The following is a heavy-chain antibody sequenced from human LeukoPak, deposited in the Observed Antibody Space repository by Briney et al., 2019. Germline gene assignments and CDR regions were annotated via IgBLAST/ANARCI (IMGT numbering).Heavy chain of an antibody. CDR3: ARDRPNYYGSDGHYYRRDGDY. Sequence: PGGSLRLSCGASGFTFSIYAMSWVRQAPGKGLQWVSSITSRGESTWYVDSVKGRFTITRDNSENTLYLQMHSLRAEDTAVYYCARDRPNYYGSDGHYYRRDGDYWGRGTLVSV. D-gene: IGHD3-22*01. V-gene: IGHV3-23*01. CDR2: ITSRGEST. J-gene: IGHJ4*02. CDR1: GFTFSIYA.